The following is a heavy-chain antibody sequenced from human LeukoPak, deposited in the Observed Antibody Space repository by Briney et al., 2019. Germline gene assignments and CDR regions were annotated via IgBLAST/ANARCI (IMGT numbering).Heavy chain of an antibody. CDR1: GFSFNTYA. J-gene: IGHJ4*02. CDR2: ITGSGDRT. CDR3: ASGYTVPRIDY. Sequence: GGSLRLSCAASGFSFNTYAMSWVRQAPGKGLEWVSSITGSGDRTYYADSVKGRFTISRDNSKNTLYLQMNTLRGEDTAVYYCASGYTVPRIDYWDQGTLVTVSS. D-gene: IGHD4-17*01. V-gene: IGHV3-23*01.